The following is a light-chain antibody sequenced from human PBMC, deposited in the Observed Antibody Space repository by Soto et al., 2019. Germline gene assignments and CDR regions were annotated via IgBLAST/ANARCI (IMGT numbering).Light chain of an antibody. CDR1: RSIYTS. CDR3: QQRVT. V-gene: IGKV3-11*01. Sequence: EIVLTQSPATLSLSPGERATLSCRASRSIYTSLAWYQQKPGQAPRLLIYDASNRATGIPARFSGSGSGTDFTLTISSLEPEDFAVYYCQQRVTFVGGTKVDIK. J-gene: IGKJ4*01. CDR2: DAS.